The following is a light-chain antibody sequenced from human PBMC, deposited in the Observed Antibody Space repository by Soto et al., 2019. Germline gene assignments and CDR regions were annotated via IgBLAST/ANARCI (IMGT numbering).Light chain of an antibody. Sequence: EIVMTQSPGTLSESPGERATLSCGASQSVSTNLAWYQKKPGQAPRLLIYGASTRATGIPARFSGSGSGTEFTLTISSLQSEDFAVYYCQQYNNWPPITFGPGTKVDIK. CDR2: GAS. CDR1: QSVSTN. CDR3: QQYNNWPPIT. J-gene: IGKJ3*01. V-gene: IGKV3-15*01.